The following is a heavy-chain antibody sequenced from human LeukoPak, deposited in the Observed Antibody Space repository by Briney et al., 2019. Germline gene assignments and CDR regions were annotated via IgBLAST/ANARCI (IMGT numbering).Heavy chain of an antibody. CDR1: GFSFNTCA. CDR3: ARERYFDY. Sequence: GSLRLSCAASGFSFNTCAMSWVRQAPGKGLEWVSTISGGGRSTDYADSVKGQFTISRDNSKNTLYLQMNSLRAEDTAVYYCARERYFDYWGQGTLVTVSS. V-gene: IGHV3-23*01. J-gene: IGHJ4*02. CDR2: ISGGGRST.